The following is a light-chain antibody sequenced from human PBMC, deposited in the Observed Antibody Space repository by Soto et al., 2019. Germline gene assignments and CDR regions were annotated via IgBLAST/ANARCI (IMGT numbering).Light chain of an antibody. CDR2: GAS. J-gene: IGKJ1*01. CDR3: QHYGSSLWT. CDR1: QSVSSNY. Sequence: EIVLTQSPGTLSLSPGERATLSCRASQSVSSNYLGWYQQKPGQAPRLLIYGASSRATGIPDRFSGGGSGTDFTLTISRLEPDDFAVYYCQHYGSSLWTFGQGTKVEIK. V-gene: IGKV3-20*01.